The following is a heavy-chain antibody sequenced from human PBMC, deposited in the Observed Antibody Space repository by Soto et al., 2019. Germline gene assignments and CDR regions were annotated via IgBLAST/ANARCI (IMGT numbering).Heavy chain of an antibody. V-gene: IGHV6-1*01. J-gene: IGHJ3*02. CDR1: GDSVSTNSAT. Sequence: PSQTLSLTCDISGDSVSTNSATWNWIRQSPSRGLEWLGRTYYRSKWYNDYAVSVKSRITISPDTSNNQLSLQLNSVTPEDTAVYYCARGGTFDIWGQGTMVTVSS. D-gene: IGHD1-26*01. CDR3: ARGGTFDI. CDR2: TYYRSKWYN.